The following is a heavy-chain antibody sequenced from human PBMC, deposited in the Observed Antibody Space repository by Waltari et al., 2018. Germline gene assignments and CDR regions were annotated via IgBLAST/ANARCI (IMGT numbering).Heavy chain of an antibody. D-gene: IGHD4-4*01. CDR1: GFSFSNAW. Sequence: VQLVESGGGLVKPGGSLRLSCAASGFSFSNAWMSWVRQAPGKGLEWVAVIWYDGSNKYYADSVKGRFTISRDNSKNTLYLQMNSLRAEDTAVYYCARNSKGWFDPWGQGTLVTVSS. CDR2: IWYDGSNK. J-gene: IGHJ5*02. CDR3: ARNSKGWFDP. V-gene: IGHV3-33*08.